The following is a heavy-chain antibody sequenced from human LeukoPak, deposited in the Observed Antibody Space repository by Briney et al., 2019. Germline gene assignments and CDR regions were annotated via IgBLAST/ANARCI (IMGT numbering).Heavy chain of an antibody. D-gene: IGHD3-3*01. CDR1: GFTFSSYW. V-gene: IGHV3-7*01. CDR3: ARDGDDFWSGYTFD. J-gene: IGHJ4*02. CDR2: IKQGGSEK. Sequence: GGSLRLSCAASGFTFSSYWMSWVRQAPGKGLEWVANIKQGGSEKYYVDSVKGRFTISRDNAKNSLYLQMNSLRAEDTAVYYCARDGDDFWSGYTFDWGQGTLVTVSS.